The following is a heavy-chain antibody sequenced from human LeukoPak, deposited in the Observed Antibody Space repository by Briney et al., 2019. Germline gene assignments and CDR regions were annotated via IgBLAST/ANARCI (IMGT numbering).Heavy chain of an antibody. V-gene: IGHV3-23*01. CDR1: GFTFIKCA. D-gene: IGHD6-19*01. CDR2: ITATGDTA. Sequence: GGSLRLSCVGSGFTFIKCAISWVRQAPGKGLEWVAIITATGDTAYYADSVRGRFTISRDNSRNTVYMQMDSLRAEDTAIYYCAGDRNSDWYSPLDYWGQGTQVTVS. J-gene: IGHJ4*02. CDR3: AGDRNSDWYSPLDY.